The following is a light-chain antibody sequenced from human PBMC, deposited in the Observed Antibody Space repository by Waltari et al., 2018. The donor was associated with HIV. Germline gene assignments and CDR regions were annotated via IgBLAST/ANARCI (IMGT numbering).Light chain of an antibody. V-gene: IGLV3-19*01. CDR1: SLRSDY. Sequence: SSELTQDPAVSVALGQTIRITCQGDSLRSDYATWYQQKPGQAPVLVIYGKNNRPSGIPDRFSGTSSGSTASLTITGAQAEDESDYYCNSRDSSGKHLVFGGGTKLTVL. CDR2: GKN. J-gene: IGLJ2*01. CDR3: NSRDSSGKHLV.